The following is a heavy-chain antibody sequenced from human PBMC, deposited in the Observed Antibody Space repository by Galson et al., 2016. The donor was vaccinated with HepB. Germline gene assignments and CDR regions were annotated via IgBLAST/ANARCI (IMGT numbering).Heavy chain of an antibody. D-gene: IGHD3-16*01. CDR3: ARVYDYVWVGSHFDY. Sequence: SLRLSCAASGFTFRNHWMHWVRQAPGKGLVWISRINSDGSGPTYADSVKGRFTISRDNAKNTVYLQMDSLRAEDTAVYYCARVYDYVWVGSHFDYWGQGTLVTVSS. CDR1: GFTFRNHW. V-gene: IGHV3-74*01. J-gene: IGHJ4*02. CDR2: INSDGSGP.